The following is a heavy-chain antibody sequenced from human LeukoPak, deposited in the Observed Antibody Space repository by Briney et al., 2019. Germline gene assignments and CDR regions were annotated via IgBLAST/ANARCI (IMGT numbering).Heavy chain of an antibody. CDR3: ARAMTTVTVNWFDP. V-gene: IGHV1-8*03. Sequence: ASVKVSCKASGHTFTSYDINLVRQATGQGLEWMGWMNPNSGNTGYAQKFQGRVTITRNTSISTAYMELSSLRSEDTAVYYCARAMTTVTVNWFDPWGQGTLVTVSS. CDR2: MNPNSGNT. CDR1: GHTFTSYD. J-gene: IGHJ5*02. D-gene: IGHD4-17*01.